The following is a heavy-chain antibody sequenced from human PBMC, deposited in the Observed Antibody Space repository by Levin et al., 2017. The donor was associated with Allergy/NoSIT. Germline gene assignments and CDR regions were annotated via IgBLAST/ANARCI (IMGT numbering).Heavy chain of an antibody. CDR1: GGTFSSYA. CDR3: ARVRSPYSSSNAFDI. Sequence: KISCKASGGTFSSYAISWVRQAPGQGLEWMGGIIPIFGTANYAQKFQGRVTITADESTSTAYMELSSLRSEDTAVYYCARVRSPYSSSNAFDIWGQGTMVTVSS. CDR2: IIPIFGTA. J-gene: IGHJ3*02. D-gene: IGHD6-6*01. V-gene: IGHV1-69*01.